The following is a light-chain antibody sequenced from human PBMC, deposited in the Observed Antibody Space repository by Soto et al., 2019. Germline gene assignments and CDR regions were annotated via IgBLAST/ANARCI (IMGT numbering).Light chain of an antibody. J-gene: IGKJ3*01. Sequence: DIQMTQSPSSLSASVGDRVTINCRAGQTIDSYLNWYQQKPGKAPKLLIFAATNLQSGVPSRFSGSGSGTDFTLTIDGLQPEDVATYYCQQCYSHPTFGPGTKVGVK. V-gene: IGKV1-39*01. CDR2: AAT. CDR3: QQCYSHPT. CDR1: QTIDSY.